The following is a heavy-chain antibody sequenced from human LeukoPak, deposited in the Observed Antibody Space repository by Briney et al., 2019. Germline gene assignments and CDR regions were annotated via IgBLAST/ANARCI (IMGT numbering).Heavy chain of an antibody. CDR3: AREFSGSYYFDY. J-gene: IGHJ4*02. D-gene: IGHD3-10*01. Sequence: GGSLRLSCVASGFTFSNFWMSCVRQAPGKGLEWVANIKQDGSEKFYVDSVKGRFTISRDNAENSLYLQMNSLRAEDTAVYYCAREFSGSYYFDYWGQGSLLTV. CDR1: GFTFSNFW. CDR2: IKQDGSEK. V-gene: IGHV3-7*05.